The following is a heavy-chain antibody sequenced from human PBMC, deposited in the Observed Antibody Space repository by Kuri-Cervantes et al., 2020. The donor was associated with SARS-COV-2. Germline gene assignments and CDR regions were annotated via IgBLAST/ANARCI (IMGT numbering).Heavy chain of an antibody. V-gene: IGHV3-53*01. CDR3: ASQQWLARYYYGMDV. CDR2: IYSGGST. J-gene: IGHJ6*02. CDR1: GFTVSSNY. D-gene: IGHD6-19*01. Sequence: GGSLRLSCAASGFTVSSNYMSWVRQAPGKGLEWVSVIYSGGSTYYADSVKGRFTISRDNSKNTLYLQMNSLRAEDTAVYYCASQQWLARYYYGMDVWGQGTTVTVSS.